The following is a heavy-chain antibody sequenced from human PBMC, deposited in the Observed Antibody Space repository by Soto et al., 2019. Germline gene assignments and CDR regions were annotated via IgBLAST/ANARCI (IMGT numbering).Heavy chain of an antibody. CDR1: GFTFSSYG. Sequence: GGSLRLSCAASGFTFSSYGMHWVRQAPGKGLEWVAVIWYDGSNKYYADSVKGRFTISRDDAKNSLYLQMSSLRAEDTGVYYCARDLGVALATLTLDYWGQGTLVTVSS. CDR3: ARDLGVALATLTLDY. V-gene: IGHV3-33*01. CDR2: IWYDGSNK. J-gene: IGHJ4*02. D-gene: IGHD2-15*01.